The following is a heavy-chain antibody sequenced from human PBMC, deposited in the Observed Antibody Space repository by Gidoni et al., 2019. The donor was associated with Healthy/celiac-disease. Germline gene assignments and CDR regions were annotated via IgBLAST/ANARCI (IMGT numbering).Heavy chain of an antibody. V-gene: IGHV3-30*18. CDR3: AKVPGSSGWYTPFDY. CDR1: GFTFSSYG. Sequence: QVQLVESGGGVVQPGRSLRLSCAASGFTFSSYGMHWVRQAPGKGLEWVAVISYDGSNKYYADSVKGRFTISRDNSKNTLYLQMNSLRAEDTAVYYCAKVPGSSGWYTPFDYWGQGTLVTVSS. D-gene: IGHD6-19*01. J-gene: IGHJ4*02. CDR2: ISYDGSNK.